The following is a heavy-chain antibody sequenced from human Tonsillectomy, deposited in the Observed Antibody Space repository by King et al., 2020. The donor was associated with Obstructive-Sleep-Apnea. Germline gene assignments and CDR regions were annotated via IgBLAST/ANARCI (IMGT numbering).Heavy chain of an antibody. Sequence: VQLVESGGGLVQPGRSLRLSCAASGFTFDDYAMHWVRQAPGKGLEWGSGISWNSGSIGYADSVKGRFTISRDNAKNSLYLQMNSLRAEDTALYYCAKDSTLWFGVRAYYYGMDVWGQGTTVTVSS. V-gene: IGHV3-9*01. CDR3: AKDSTLWFGVRAYYYGMDV. CDR2: ISWNSGSI. CDR1: GFTFDDYA. D-gene: IGHD3-10*01. J-gene: IGHJ6*02.